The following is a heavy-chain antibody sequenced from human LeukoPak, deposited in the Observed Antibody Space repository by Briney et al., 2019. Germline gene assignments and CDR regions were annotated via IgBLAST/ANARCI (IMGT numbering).Heavy chain of an antibody. V-gene: IGHV4-30-2*05. CDR1: GGSISSGGYY. Sequence: SETLSLTCTVSGGSISSGGYYWSWIRQPPGKGLEWIGYIYHSGSTYYNPSLKSRVTISVDTSKNQFSLKLSSVTAADTAVYYCARSDSSGYYFPDYWGQGTLVTVSS. D-gene: IGHD3-22*01. CDR2: IYHSGST. J-gene: IGHJ4*02. CDR3: ARSDSSGYYFPDY.